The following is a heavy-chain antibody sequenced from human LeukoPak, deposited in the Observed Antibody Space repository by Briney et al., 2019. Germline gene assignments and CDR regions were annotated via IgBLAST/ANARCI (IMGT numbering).Heavy chain of an antibody. V-gene: IGHV3-48*04. CDR1: GFTFSSYG. Sequence: PGGSLRLSCAASGFTFSSYGMSWVRQAPGKGLEWISYIDSTSGTIYHADSVKGRFSTSRDNAKNSVYLQMNSLRADDTAMYYCVRGGLDHWGQGALVTVSS. CDR3: VRGGLDH. CDR2: IDSTSGTI. J-gene: IGHJ4*02. D-gene: IGHD5-12*01.